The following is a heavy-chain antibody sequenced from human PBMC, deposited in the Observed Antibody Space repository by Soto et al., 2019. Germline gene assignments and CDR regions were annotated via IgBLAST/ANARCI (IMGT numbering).Heavy chain of an antibody. CDR1: GGSISSSSYY. Sequence: QLQLQESGPGLVKPSETLSLTCTVSGGSISSSSYYWGWIRQPPGKGLEWIGSIYYSGSTYYNPSLKSRVTISVDTSKNQFSLKLSSVTAAYTAVYYCASHNEYSSSSDWFDPWGQGTLVTVSS. V-gene: IGHV4-39*01. J-gene: IGHJ5*02. CDR2: IYYSGST. D-gene: IGHD6-6*01. CDR3: ASHNEYSSSSDWFDP.